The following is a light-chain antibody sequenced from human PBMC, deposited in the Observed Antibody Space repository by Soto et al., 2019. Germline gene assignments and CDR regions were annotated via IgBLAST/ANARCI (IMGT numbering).Light chain of an antibody. CDR2: GAS. J-gene: IGKJ1*01. V-gene: IGKV3-15*01. CDR1: QSVSNN. Sequence: EIVMTHSPATLSVSPGERATLSCRASQSVSNNLAWYQQKPGQAPRLLIYGASTRATAIPARFSGSGSGTEFTLTISSLQSEDFATYFCQQYYNYSTFGQGTKVEVK. CDR3: QQYYNYST.